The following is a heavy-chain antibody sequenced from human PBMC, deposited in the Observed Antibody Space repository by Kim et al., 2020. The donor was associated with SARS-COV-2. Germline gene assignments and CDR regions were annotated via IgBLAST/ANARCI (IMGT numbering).Heavy chain of an antibody. J-gene: IGHJ4*02. V-gene: IGHV3-48*04. CDR1: GFTFSSYS. D-gene: IGHD3-10*01. CDR2: ISSSSSTI. CDR3: ARVKGGSGSYYNSY. Sequence: GGSLRLSCAASGFTFSSYSMNWVRQAPGKGLEGVSYISSSSSTIYYADSVKGRFTISRDNAKNSLYLQMNSLRAEDTAVYYCARVKGGSGSYYNSYWGQGTLVTVSS.